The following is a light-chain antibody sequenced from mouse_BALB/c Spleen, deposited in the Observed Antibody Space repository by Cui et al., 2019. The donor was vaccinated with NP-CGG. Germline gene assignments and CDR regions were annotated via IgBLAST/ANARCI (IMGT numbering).Light chain of an antibody. CDR1: TGAVTTSNY. Sequence: QAVVTQESALTTSPGETVTLTCRSSTGAVTTSNYANWVQEKPDYLFTGLIGGTNNRAPGVPARFSGSLIGDKAALTITGAQTEDEAIYFCALWYSNHWVFSGGTKLTVL. V-gene: IGLV1*01. CDR2: GTN. CDR3: ALWYSNHWV. J-gene: IGLJ1*01.